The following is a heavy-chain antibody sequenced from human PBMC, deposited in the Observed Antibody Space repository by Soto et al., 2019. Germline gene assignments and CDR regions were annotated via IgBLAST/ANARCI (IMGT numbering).Heavy chain of an antibody. CDR2: LSDSGGSI. J-gene: IGHJ5*02. V-gene: IGHV3-23*01. CDR3: AKVYRSWYAGFFDP. CDR1: GFTFSRHA. D-gene: IGHD6-13*01. Sequence: EVQLLESGGGLVQPGGSLRLSCTASGFTFSRHAMTWVRQAPGKGLEWVSGLSDSGGSIYYADSVKGRFTISRDNSMNTLYLQMNTLRAEDLALYYCAKVYRSWYAGFFDPWGRGTLVTVSS.